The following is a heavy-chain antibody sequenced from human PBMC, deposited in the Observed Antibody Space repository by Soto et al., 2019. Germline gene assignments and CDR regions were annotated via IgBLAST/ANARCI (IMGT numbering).Heavy chain of an antibody. D-gene: IGHD2-2*01. CDR2: LYLGGET. J-gene: IGHJ4*02. CDR3: AHLAFCVGTRSYSRGIYFDI. V-gene: IGHV2-5*02. CDR1: GLLVITNEVG. Sequence: GAGPTLVNPTQTLKLTCPVSGLLVITNEVGVAWVRQPPGRGLGWLALLYLGGETFYSPSLKPRPATTRDTPKNRVVLTMSNMAPADTATYYCAHLAFCVGTRSYSRGIYFDIWGREILVTVSS.